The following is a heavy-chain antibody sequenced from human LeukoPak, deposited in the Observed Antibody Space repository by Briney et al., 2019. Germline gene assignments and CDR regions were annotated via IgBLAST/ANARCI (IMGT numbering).Heavy chain of an antibody. CDR3: AKDRSRYDSSAYDFDY. J-gene: IGHJ4*02. V-gene: IGHV3-23*01. CDR2: ISGSGAST. Sequence: ETLSLTCAVYGGSFSGYYWSWVRQAPGKGLEWVSGISGSGASTYYADSVKGRFTISRDNSKNTLHLQMNSLRAEDTAVYYCAKDRSRYDSSAYDFDYWGQGTLVTVSS. CDR1: GGSFSGYY. D-gene: IGHD3-22*01.